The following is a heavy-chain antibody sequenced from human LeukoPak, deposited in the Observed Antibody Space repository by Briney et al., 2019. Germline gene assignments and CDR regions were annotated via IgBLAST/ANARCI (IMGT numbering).Heavy chain of an antibody. CDR1: GGSISSYY. CDR3: ARDCSGGSCYSGRFDP. V-gene: IGHV4-59*01. CDR2: IYYSGST. Sequence: SETLSLTCTVSGGSISSYYWSWIRQPPGKGLEWIGYIYYSGSTNYNPSLKSRVTISVDTSKNQFSLKLSSVTAADTAVYYCARDCSGGSCYSGRFDPWGQGTLVTVSS. J-gene: IGHJ5*02. D-gene: IGHD2-15*01.